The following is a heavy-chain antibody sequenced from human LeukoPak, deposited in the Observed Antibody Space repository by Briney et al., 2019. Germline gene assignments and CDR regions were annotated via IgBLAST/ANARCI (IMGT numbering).Heavy chain of an antibody. D-gene: IGHD6-19*01. J-gene: IGHJ4*02. CDR3: ATKQWLAPPPDS. CDR2: INTDGTVT. V-gene: IGHV3-74*01. CDR1: GFTFSKYC. Sequence: PGGSLRLSCAASGFTFSKYCMLWVRQAPGKGLESVSRINTDGTVTTYADSVKGRFTVSRDNADNTMFLQMNSVRGEDTAVYYCATKQWLAPPPDSWGQGTPVTVSS.